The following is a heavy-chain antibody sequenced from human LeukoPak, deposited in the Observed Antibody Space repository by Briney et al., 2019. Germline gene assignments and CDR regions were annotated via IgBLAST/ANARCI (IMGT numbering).Heavy chain of an antibody. D-gene: IGHD2-15*01. J-gene: IGHJ4*02. Sequence: GGSLRLSCAASGFTFSSYWLHWVRQVAGKGLVWVSRINMDGKITIYADSVKGRFTISRDNAKNTLSWQMNSLRAEDTAVFYCVRGGVGSQYYFDYWGQGSLVTVSS. CDR1: GFTFSSYW. CDR2: INMDGKIT. V-gene: IGHV3-74*01. CDR3: VRGGVGSQYYFDY.